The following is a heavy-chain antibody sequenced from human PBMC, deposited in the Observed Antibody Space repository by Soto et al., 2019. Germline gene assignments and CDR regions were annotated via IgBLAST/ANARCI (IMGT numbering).Heavy chain of an antibody. V-gene: IGHV3-7*05. CDR3: ARDVSPGSGPYYDAFDI. J-gene: IGHJ3*02. CDR1: GFTFSDYW. Sequence: EVQLVESGGGLVQPGASLRLSCSASGFTFSDYWMTWVRQAPGKGLEWVANKRKDESKKSYLDSVRGRFTFSRDNTRNLLYLQKVNLRAEVTALYYCARDVSPGSGPYYDAFDIWGQGTMVTVSS. CDR2: KRKDESKK. D-gene: IGHD6-25*01.